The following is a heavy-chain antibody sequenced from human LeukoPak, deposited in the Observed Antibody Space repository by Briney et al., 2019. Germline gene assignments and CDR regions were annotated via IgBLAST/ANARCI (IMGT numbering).Heavy chain of an antibody. Sequence: SPTLSPTWSVAGGFISSLYWSSIRQPPRNGLGWVGLISYSGNPTYNRSLKNRVAISIHTSKKHFSLKLSSVTAADTAVYYCARSIVVAGFVSDYYYYGMDVWGQGTTVTVSS. J-gene: IGHJ6*02. V-gene: IGHV4-59*08. CDR2: ISYSGNP. CDR3: ARSIVVAGFVSDYYYYGMDV. CDR1: GGFISSLY. D-gene: IGHD6-19*01.